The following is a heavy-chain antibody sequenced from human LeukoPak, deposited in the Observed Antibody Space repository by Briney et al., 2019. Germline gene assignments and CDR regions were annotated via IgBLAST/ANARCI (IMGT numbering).Heavy chain of an antibody. CDR2: VNCGDGYT. J-gene: IGHJ4*02. CDR1: GYTFTSSH. D-gene: IGHD1-26*01. CDR3: ARDRGGSYSIDY. V-gene: IGHV1-46*01. Sequence: ASVKVSCKTSGYTFTSSHAHWVRQAPGQGLEWMGLVNCGDGYTNYAQKLQGRVCVTADTSTSTLYMDLTSLTTEDTAIYYCARDRGGSYSIDYWGQGTLVTVSS.